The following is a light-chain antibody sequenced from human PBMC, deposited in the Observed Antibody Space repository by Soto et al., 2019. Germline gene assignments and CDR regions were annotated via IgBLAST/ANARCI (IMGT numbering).Light chain of an antibody. J-gene: IGKJ2*01. CDR2: GAS. CDR3: QQYNNCPPIT. V-gene: IGKV3-15*01. CDR1: QSVSSN. Sequence: EIVMTQSPATLSVSPGERATLSCRASQSVSSNLAWYQQKPGQAPRLLIYGASTRATGIPASFSGSGSGTNFLLTISSHQSEDFAVYYCQQYNNCPPITFGQGTKLEIK.